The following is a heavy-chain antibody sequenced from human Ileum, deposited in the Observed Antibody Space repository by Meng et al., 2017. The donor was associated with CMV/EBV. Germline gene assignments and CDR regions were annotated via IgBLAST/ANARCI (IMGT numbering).Heavy chain of an antibody. CDR1: GFTFSSYW. D-gene: IGHD7-27*01. CDR3: AVHWGSGWYFDL. CDR2: INGDGSRT. J-gene: IGHJ2*01. Sequence: CAASGFTFSSYWMHWVRQAQGKGLGWVSGINGDGSRTTYADSVKGRFTISRDNAKNTMYLEMNSLRGEDTAMYYCAVHWGSGWYFDLWGRGTLVTVSS. V-gene: IGHV3-74*01.